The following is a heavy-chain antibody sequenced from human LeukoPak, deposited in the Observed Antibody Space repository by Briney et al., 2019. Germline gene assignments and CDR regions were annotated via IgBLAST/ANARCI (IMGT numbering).Heavy chain of an antibody. CDR2: ISGSGGST. V-gene: IGHV3-23*01. CDR1: GFTFSSYA. J-gene: IGHJ6*03. Sequence: GGSLRLSCAASGFTFSSYAMSWVRQAPGKGLEWVSAISGSGGSTYYADSVKGRFTISRDNSKNTLYLQMNSLRAEDTAVYYCARGLAGYIMSYYYYMDVWGKGTTVTVSS. CDR3: ARGLAGYIMSYYYYMDV. D-gene: IGHD3-16*01.